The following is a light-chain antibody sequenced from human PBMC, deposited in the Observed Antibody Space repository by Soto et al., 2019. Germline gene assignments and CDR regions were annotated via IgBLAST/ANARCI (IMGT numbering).Light chain of an antibody. CDR1: QGISSY. Sequence: DIQLTQSPSFLSASVGDRVTITCRASQGISSYLAWYQQKPGKAPKLLIYAASTLQSGVPSRFSGSGSGTEFTLTISSLQPEDFATYYCQQLNTYPLTSGPGTKVDI. J-gene: IGKJ3*01. CDR3: QQLNTYPLT. V-gene: IGKV1-9*01. CDR2: AAS.